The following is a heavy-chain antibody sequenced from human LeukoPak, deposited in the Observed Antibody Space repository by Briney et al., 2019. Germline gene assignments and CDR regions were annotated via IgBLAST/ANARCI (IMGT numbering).Heavy chain of an antibody. Sequence: KSSETLSLTCAVSGGSISSGGYSWSWIRQPPGKGLEWIGYIYHSGSTYYNPSLKSRVTISVDKSKNQFSLKLSSVTAADTAVYYCARDIEGGPLDYWGQGTLVTISS. CDR1: GGSISSGGYS. CDR3: ARDIEGGPLDY. CDR2: IYHSGST. D-gene: IGHD2-15*01. V-gene: IGHV4-30-2*01. J-gene: IGHJ4*02.